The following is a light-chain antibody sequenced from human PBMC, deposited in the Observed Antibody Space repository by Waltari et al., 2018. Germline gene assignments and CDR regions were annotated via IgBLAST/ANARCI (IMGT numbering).Light chain of an antibody. J-gene: IGKJ1*01. CDR2: KVS. V-gene: IGKV2-30*02. CDR1: QGLVHSDGNTY. Sequence: DVVMTQSPLSLPVTLGQPASISCRSSQGLVHSDGNTYLYWCQQRPGQSPRRLIYKVSSEDCGVPNIFGSGGSGTDFTMKISRVEAEDVGVYFCIQSTYWPRTFGQGTKVEIK. CDR3: IQSTYWPRT.